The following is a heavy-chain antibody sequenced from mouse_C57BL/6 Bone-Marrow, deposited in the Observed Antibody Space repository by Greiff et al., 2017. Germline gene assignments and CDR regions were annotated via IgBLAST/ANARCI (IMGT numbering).Heavy chain of an antibody. Sequence: EVMLVESGAELVRPGASVKLSCTASGFNIKDDYMHWVKQRPEQGLEWIGWIDPENGDTEYASKFQGKATITADTSSNTAYLQLSSLTSEDTAVYYCTTAYYYGSRGYAMDYWGQGTSVTVSS. D-gene: IGHD1-1*01. CDR1: GFNIKDDY. CDR3: TTAYYYGSRGYAMDY. V-gene: IGHV14-4*01. J-gene: IGHJ4*01. CDR2: IDPENGDT.